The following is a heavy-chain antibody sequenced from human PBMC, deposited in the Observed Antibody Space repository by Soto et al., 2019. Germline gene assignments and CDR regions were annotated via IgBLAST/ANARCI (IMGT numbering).Heavy chain of an antibody. J-gene: IGHJ3*01. D-gene: IGHD2-8*01. V-gene: IGHV4-30-4*01. CDR3: AREVNVVALSDAFDL. CDR1: GDSISSDNYF. CDR2: ISNRGTP. Sequence: QVQLQESGPGLVKPSQTLSLICTVSGDSISSDNYFWSWIRQPPGQGLEWVGYISNRGTPYYNPSLKSRVTISLDTSRSRFSLDMYSVTATDTAVYYCAREVNVVALSDAFDLWGQGTMVTVSS.